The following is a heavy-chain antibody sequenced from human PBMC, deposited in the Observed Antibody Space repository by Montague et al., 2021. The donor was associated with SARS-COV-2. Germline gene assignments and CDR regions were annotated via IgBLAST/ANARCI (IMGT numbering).Heavy chain of an antibody. CDR1: GGSISSSNYY. CDR2: IYYSGST. D-gene: IGHD3-3*01. Sequence: SETLSLTCTVSGGSISSSNYYWGWIRQPPGKGLEWIGSIYYSGSTYYTPSLKSRVTISVDTSKNQFSLRLSSVTAADTAVYYCARHSGRDTIFGVVIIFDAFDIWGQGTMVPVSS. V-gene: IGHV4-39*01. J-gene: IGHJ3*02. CDR3: ARHSGRDTIFGVVIIFDAFDI.